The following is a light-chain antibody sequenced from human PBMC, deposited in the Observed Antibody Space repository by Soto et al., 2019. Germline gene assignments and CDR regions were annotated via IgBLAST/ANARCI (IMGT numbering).Light chain of an antibody. Sequence: QLPQSPSTLSASVGDRVTITCRASQSVRTWLAWFQQKPGKAPKLLIYKATTLESGVPSRFSGSGSGTEFTLTISSLQPDDFATYYCQQYDNYLTFGRG. CDR1: QSVRTW. J-gene: IGKJ1*01. V-gene: IGKV1-5*03. CDR2: KAT. CDR3: QQYDNYLT.